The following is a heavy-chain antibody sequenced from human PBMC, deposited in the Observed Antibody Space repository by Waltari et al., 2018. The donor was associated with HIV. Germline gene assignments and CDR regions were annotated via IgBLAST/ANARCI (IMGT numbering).Heavy chain of an antibody. CDR1: GFSFRSYW. J-gene: IGHJ4*02. Sequence: DVQLVESGGRLVQPGGSLRLSCAASGFSFRSYWMHWVRQAPGKGLVWVSRINTDGSTTTYADSVKGRFTISRDNAKNTLYVQMDSLRAEDTAVYYCVRESEDGRTSYYFDYWGQGTLVTVSS. CDR2: INTDGSTT. CDR3: VRESEDGRTSYYFDY. V-gene: IGHV3-74*03. D-gene: IGHD2-15*01.